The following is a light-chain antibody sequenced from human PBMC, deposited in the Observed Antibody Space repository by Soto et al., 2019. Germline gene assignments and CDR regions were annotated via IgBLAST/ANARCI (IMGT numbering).Light chain of an antibody. CDR3: HQRQSWPRT. CDR1: QSVGTY. J-gene: IGKJ1*01. V-gene: IGKV3-11*01. Sequence: EILLTQSPATLSLSPGERATLSCTASQSVGTYLAWYQHKPGQAPRLLIYHTSNRATGIPARFSGSGSGTDFTLTISSLEPEDFAVYYCHQRQSWPRTFGQGTKVDIK. CDR2: HTS.